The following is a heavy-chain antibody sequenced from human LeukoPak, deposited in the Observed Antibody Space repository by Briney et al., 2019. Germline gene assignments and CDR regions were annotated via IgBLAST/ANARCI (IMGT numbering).Heavy chain of an antibody. CDR2: VNHGGST. Sequence: SETLSLTCAVYGGSLSGYYWSWIRQPPGKRLEWIGEVNHGGSTNYNPSLKSRVTISLDTSKNQFSVKMNSVSAADTAVYYCARRRWFGDPKDWYFDLWGRGTQVTVSS. V-gene: IGHV4-34*01. J-gene: IGHJ2*01. D-gene: IGHD3-10*01. CDR1: GGSLSGYY. CDR3: ARRRWFGDPKDWYFDL.